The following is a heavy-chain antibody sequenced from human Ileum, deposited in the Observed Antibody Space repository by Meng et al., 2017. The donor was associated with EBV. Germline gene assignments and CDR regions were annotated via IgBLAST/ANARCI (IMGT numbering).Heavy chain of an antibody. D-gene: IGHD2-8*01. CDR1: GDSMTNNNW. CDR2: IYHSGST. CDR3: ARTGVGLAFDY. V-gene: IGHV4-4*02. J-gene: IGHJ4*02. Sequence: HLRESGQGLGKSSGTLSLTCGVSGDSMTNNNWWTWVRQPPGKGLEWIGEIYHSGSTNYNPSLQSRATISVDMSKKQFSLKLRSVTAADTAVYYCARTGVGLAFDYWGLGTLVTVSS.